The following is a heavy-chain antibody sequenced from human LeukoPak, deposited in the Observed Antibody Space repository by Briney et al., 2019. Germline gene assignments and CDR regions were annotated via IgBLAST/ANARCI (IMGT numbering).Heavy chain of an antibody. J-gene: IGHJ3*02. CDR3: ARDDRNQDAFDI. CDR1: GFTFSSYS. Sequence: GGSLRLSCAASGFTFSSYSMNWVRQAPGKGLEWVSSISSSSSYIYYADSVKGRFTISRDNAKNSLYLQMNSLRAEDTAVYYCARDDRNQDAFDIWGQGKMVTVSS. CDR2: ISSSSSYI. V-gene: IGHV3-21*01. D-gene: IGHD1-14*01.